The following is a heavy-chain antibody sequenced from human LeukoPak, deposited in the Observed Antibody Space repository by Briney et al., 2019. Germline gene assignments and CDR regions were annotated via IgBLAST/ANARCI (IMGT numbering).Heavy chain of an antibody. J-gene: IGHJ4*02. CDR3: ARGLVVPAAINLKYYFDY. V-gene: IGHV4-34*01. CDR1: GGSFSGYY. CDR2: INHSGST. D-gene: IGHD2-2*01. Sequence: SETLSLTCAVYGGSFSGYYWGWIRQPPGKGLEWIGEINHSGSTNYNPSLKSRVTISVDTSKNQFSLKLSSVTAADTAVYYCARGLVVPAAINLKYYFDYWGQGTLVTVSS.